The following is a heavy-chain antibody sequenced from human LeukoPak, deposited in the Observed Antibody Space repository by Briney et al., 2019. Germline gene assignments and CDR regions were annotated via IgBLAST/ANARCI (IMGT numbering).Heavy chain of an antibody. CDR3: ARHPYNQLPYN. J-gene: IGHJ4*02. Sequence: SETLSLTCTVSGGSISSYYWSWIRQPAGKGLEWIGRIYTSGSTYYNPSLKSRVTISVDTSKNQFSLKLSSVTAADTAVYYCARHPYNQLPYNWGQGTLVTVSS. V-gene: IGHV4-4*07. CDR2: IYTSGST. CDR1: GGSISSYY. D-gene: IGHD2-2*02.